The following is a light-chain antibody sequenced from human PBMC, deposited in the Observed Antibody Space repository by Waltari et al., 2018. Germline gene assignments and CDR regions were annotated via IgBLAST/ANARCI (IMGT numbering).Light chain of an antibody. J-gene: IGKJ2*01. V-gene: IGKV1-16*02. CDR3: QQYNAYPHT. CDR2: GAS. Sequence: DIQMTQSPSSLSAAVGDRVTITCRASQDINNYLAWFQQKPGKAPKSLIYGASNLQSGVPSKFSGSGSGTDFTLTINSLQPEDFATYYCQQYNAYPHTFGQGTKLEIK. CDR1: QDINNY.